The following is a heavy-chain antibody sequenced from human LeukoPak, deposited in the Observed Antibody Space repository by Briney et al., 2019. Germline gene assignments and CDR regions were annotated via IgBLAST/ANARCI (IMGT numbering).Heavy chain of an antibody. D-gene: IGHD3-16*01. Sequence: SVKVSCKASGGTFISYAISWVRQAPGQGLEWMGGIIPIFGIANYAQKFQGRVTITADESTSTAYMELSSLRSEDTAVYYCARVGVLGSLQWSYFDYWGQGTLVTASS. CDR1: GGTFISYA. CDR2: IIPIFGIA. J-gene: IGHJ4*02. CDR3: ARVGVLGSLQWSYFDY. V-gene: IGHV1-69*13.